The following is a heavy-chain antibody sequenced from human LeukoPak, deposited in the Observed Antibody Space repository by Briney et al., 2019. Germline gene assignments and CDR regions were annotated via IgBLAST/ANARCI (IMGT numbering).Heavy chain of an antibody. CDR2: IKQDGSEK. CDR1: GFIFSSYW. CDR3: ASEIGYCSGGSCPLRY. J-gene: IGHJ4*02. D-gene: IGHD2-15*01. Sequence: GGSLRLSCTASGFIFSSYWMSWVRQAPGKGLEWVANIKQDGSEKYYVDSVKGRFTISRDNAKNSLYLQMNSLRAEDTAVYYCASEIGYCSGGSCPLRYWGQGTLVTVSS. V-gene: IGHV3-7*01.